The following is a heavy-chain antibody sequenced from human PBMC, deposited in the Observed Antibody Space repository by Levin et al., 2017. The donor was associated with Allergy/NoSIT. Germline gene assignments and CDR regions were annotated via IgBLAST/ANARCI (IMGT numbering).Heavy chain of an antibody. CDR3: GKVGGYINNHDVFDM. CDR2: TRSKVSSYTT. J-gene: IGHJ3*02. Sequence: PGGSLRLSCAATGIILSDHYMDWVRQAPGKGLEWVGRTRSKVSSYTTEYAASVKGRFTFSRDESKNSMYLQMNSLKIEDTAVYYCGKVGGYINNHDVFDMWGQGTLVTVSS. D-gene: IGHD5-18*01. CDR1: GIILSDHY. V-gene: IGHV3-72*01.